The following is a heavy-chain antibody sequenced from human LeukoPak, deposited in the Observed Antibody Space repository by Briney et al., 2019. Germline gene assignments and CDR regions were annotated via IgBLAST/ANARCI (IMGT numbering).Heavy chain of an antibody. CDR2: IYYSGST. D-gene: IGHD6-19*01. CDR3: ARSGSGGWIDH. V-gene: IGHV4-61*01. Sequence: SETLSLTCTVSGGSVSSGSYYWSWIRQPPGKGLEWIGYIYYSGSTNYNPSLKSRVTISVDTSKNQFSLQLNSVTPEDTAVYYCARSGSGGWIDHWGQGTLVTVSS. J-gene: IGHJ4*02. CDR1: GGSVSSGSYY.